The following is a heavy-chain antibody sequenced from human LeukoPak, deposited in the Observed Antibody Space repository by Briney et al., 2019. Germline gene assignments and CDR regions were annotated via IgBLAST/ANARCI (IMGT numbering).Heavy chain of an antibody. J-gene: IGHJ4*02. V-gene: IGHV4-4*09. D-gene: IGHD5/OR15-5a*01. CDR2: IYTSGST. CDR3: ARLPSPLYEGSFDY. CDR1: GGSISSYY. Sequence: SETLSLTCTVSGGSISSYYWSWIRQPPGKGLEWIGYIYTSGSTNYSPSLKSRVTISVDTSKNQFSLKLSSVTAADTAVYYCARLPSPLYEGSFDYWGQGTLVTVSS.